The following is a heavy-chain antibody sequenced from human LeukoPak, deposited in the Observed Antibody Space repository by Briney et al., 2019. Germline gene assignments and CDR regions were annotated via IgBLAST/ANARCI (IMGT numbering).Heavy chain of an antibody. CDR2: INHSGST. V-gene: IGHV4-34*01. CDR1: GGSFSGYY. Sequence: KSSETLSLTCAVYGGSFSGYYWSWIRQPPGKGLEWIGEINHSGSTNYNPSLKSRVTISVDTSKNQFSLKLSSVTAADTAVYYCASQYPTVVTHDYWGQGTLVTVSS. CDR3: ASQYPTVVTHDY. D-gene: IGHD4-17*01. J-gene: IGHJ4*02.